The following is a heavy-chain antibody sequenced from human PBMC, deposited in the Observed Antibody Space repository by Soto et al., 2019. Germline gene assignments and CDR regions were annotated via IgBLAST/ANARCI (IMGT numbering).Heavy chain of an antibody. Sequence: GASVKVSCKASGGTFSSYAISWVRQAPGQGLEWMGGIIPIFGTANYAQKFQGRVTITAEESTRTAYMEVSSLTYEDTAVYYCVRFHMAMAGTSYYYGMDLWGQGTTVTVSS. V-gene: IGHV1-69*13. D-gene: IGHD1-7*01. CDR1: GGTFSSYA. CDR2: IIPIFGTA. J-gene: IGHJ6*02. CDR3: VRFHMAMAGTSYYYGMDL.